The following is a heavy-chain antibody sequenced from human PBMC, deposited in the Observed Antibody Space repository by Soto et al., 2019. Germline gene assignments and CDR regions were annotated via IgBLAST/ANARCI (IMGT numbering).Heavy chain of an antibody. CDR3: ARGKMSADDQSDWFAP. J-gene: IGHJ5*02. V-gene: IGHV4-39*02. D-gene: IGHD5-12*01. CDR1: GGSIISRDYY. Sequence: QVPLQEPGPGLVKPSETLSLTCSVSGGSIISRDYYWVWVRRAPGRGPQWIGNIFYNGRTDYNPSLKSRVTISVDTSKNRFFLKVASVTVADTAIYYCARGKMSADDQSDWFAPWCRGTLVTVSS. CDR2: IFYNGRT.